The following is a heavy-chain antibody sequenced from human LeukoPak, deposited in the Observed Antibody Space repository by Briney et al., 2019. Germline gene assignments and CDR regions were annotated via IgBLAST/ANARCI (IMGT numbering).Heavy chain of an antibody. Sequence: PGGSLRLSCAASGLTLTAYWMSWVRQAPGKGLEWVANIEQDGSEKYYVDSVKGRFTISRDNAKNSLFLQMNSLRGEDTAVYYCSRSPFGSGTSYGMDIWGHGTTVTVSS. V-gene: IGHV3-7*04. CDR1: GLTLTAYW. D-gene: IGHD3-10*01. CDR3: SRSPFGSGTSYGMDI. J-gene: IGHJ6*02. CDR2: IEQDGSEK.